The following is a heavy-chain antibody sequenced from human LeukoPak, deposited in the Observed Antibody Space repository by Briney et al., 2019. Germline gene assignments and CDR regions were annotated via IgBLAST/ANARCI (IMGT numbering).Heavy chain of an antibody. V-gene: IGHV3-74*01. D-gene: IGHD7-27*01. J-gene: IGHJ4*02. CDR1: GFTFSDYY. Sequence: GGSLRLSCAASGFTFSDYYMTWVRQVLGKGLVWVSRINGDGRIIDYADSVKGRFTISRDNAKNTLYLQMDSLKAEDTAVYYCVRAPAGPGDYWGQGTLVTVSS. CDR3: VRAPAGPGDY. CDR2: INGDGRII.